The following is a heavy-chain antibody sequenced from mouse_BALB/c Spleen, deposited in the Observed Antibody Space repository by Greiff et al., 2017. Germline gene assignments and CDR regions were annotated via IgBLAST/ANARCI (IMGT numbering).Heavy chain of an antibody. CDR2: IWSGGST. CDR1: GFSLTSYG. Sequence: LQESGPGLVQPSQSLSITCTVSGFSLTSYGVHWVRQSPGKGLEWLGVIWSGGSTDYNAAFISRLSISKDNSKSQVFFKMNSLQANDTAIYYCARSTMITTLYYYAMDYWGQGTSVTVSS. J-gene: IGHJ4*01. V-gene: IGHV2-2*02. CDR3: ARSTMITTLYYYAMDY. D-gene: IGHD2-4*01.